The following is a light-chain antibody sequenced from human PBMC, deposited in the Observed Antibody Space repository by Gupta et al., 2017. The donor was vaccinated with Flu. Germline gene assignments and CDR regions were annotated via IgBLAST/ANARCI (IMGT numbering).Light chain of an antibody. CDR3: QVWDSSSDHWV. Sequence: GQTARVSCEGYNMGSKSVHWYQQKPGQAPVVVVYDDTDRPSGIPERFSGSNSGNTATLTISRVEDGDEADYYCQVWDSSSDHWVFGGGTKLTVL. CDR2: DDT. V-gene: IGLV3-21*02. J-gene: IGLJ3*02. CDR1: NMGSKS.